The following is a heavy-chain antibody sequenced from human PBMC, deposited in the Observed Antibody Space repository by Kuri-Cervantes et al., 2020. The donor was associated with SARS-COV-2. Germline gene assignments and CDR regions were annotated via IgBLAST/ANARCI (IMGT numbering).Heavy chain of an antibody. CDR1: GFTFSSYS. D-gene: IGHD1-14*01. V-gene: IGHV3-21*01. CDR2: ISSSSSYI. CDR3: ARTDPQLPHLIY. J-gene: IGHJ4*02. Sequence: GESLKISCAASGFTFSSYSMNWVRQAPGKGLEWVSSISSSSSYIYYADSVKGRFTISRDNAKNSLYLQMNSLRAEDTAVYYCARTDPQLPHLIYWGQGTLVTVPQ.